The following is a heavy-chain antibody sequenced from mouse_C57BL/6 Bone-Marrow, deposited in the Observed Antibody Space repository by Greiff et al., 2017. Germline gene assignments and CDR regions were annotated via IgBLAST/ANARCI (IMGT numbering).Heavy chain of an antibody. V-gene: IGHV1-81*01. CDR1: GYTFTSYG. Sequence: VQLQQSGAELARPGASVKLSCKASGYTFTSYGISWVKQRTGQGLEWIGEIYPRSGNTYYNEKFKGKATLTADKSSSTAYMEIRSLTSEDSAVYFCARGALGWFAYWGQGTLVTVSA. J-gene: IGHJ3*01. CDR3: ARGALGWFAY. D-gene: IGHD4-1*01. CDR2: IYPRSGNT.